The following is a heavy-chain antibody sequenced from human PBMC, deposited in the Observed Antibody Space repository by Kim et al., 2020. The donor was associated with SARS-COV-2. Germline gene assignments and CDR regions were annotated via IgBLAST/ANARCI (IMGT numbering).Heavy chain of an antibody. Sequence: ASVKVSCKASGYSFSSYVIHWVRQAPGQSLEWMGWINPGNGNAKSSERLHDRDTITRDTSATTAYMELSSLTSEDTGVYYCVRWGAKEYSGGYLDYG. CDR2: INPGNGNA. CDR1: GYSFSSYV. V-gene: IGHV1-3*01. J-gene: IGHJ6*01. CDR3: VRWGAKEYSGGYLDYG. D-gene: IGHD6-19*01.